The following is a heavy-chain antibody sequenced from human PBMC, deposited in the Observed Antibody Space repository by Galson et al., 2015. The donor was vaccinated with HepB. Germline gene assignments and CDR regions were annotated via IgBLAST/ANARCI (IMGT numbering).Heavy chain of an antibody. D-gene: IGHD4-17*01. V-gene: IGHV3-7*01. CDR2: IKQDGTEK. Sequence: SLRLSCAASGFTFHNYWMNWVRHTPGKGLEWVGSIKQDGTEKYYVASVRGRFTIAGDTAKNSLFLQMNSLRAEDTAVYHCYDGHYSGRWGRGTQVTVSS. CDR1: GFTFHNYW. CDR3: YDGHYSGR. J-gene: IGHJ4*02.